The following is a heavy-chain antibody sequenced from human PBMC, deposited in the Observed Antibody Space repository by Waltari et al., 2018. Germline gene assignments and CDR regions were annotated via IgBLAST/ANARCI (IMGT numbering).Heavy chain of an antibody. Sequence: QVQLQESGPGLVKPSQTLSLTCPVSGGSISSGGYYWSWIRQHPGKGLEWMGYIYYSGSTYYNPSLKSRITISIDTSKNLFSLKLSSVTAADTALYYCARDNGDSSVDYWGQGTLVTVSS. CDR2: IYYSGST. CDR3: ARDNGDSSVDY. CDR1: GGSISSGGYY. D-gene: IGHD3-22*01. V-gene: IGHV4-31*03. J-gene: IGHJ4*02.